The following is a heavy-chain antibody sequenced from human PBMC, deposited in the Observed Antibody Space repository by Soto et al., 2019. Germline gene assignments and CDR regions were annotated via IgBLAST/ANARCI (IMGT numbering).Heavy chain of an antibody. D-gene: IGHD5-18*01. V-gene: IGHV3-9*01. J-gene: IGHJ6*03. Sequence: PGGSLRLSCAASGFTFDDYAMHWVRQAPGKGLEWVSGISWNSGSIGYADSVKGRFTISRDNAKNSLYLQMNSLRAEDTALYYCAKDGPTALYYMDVWGKGTTVTVSS. CDR1: GFTFDDYA. CDR3: AKDGPTALYYMDV. CDR2: ISWNSGSI.